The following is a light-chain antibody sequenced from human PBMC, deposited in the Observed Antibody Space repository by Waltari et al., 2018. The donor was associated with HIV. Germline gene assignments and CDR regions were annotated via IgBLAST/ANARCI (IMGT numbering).Light chain of an antibody. CDR1: NSNIGSNL. Sequence: QSVLTQPPSAYGTPGQRVTTSCSGSNSNIGSNLVNWYQHLPGRAPKLLIYSNKQRPSGVPDRFSGSKSGTSASLAISGLQSEDEADYYCAVWDDSLNGPVFGGGTKLTVL. V-gene: IGLV1-44*01. CDR2: SNK. J-gene: IGLJ3*02. CDR3: AVWDDSLNGPV.